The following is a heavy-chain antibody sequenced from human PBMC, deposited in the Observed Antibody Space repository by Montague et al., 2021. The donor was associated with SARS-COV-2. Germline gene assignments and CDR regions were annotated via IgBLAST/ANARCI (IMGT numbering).Heavy chain of an antibody. CDR1: GGSIGTYY. CDR3: ARDNYGDWGYYGLDV. D-gene: IGHD4-17*01. CDR2: IYYTGST. Sequence: SETLSLTCTVSGGSIGTYYWNWIRQSAGKGLEWLGHIYYTGSTKYSPALQSRVTISMDTSRDQLSLRLKSVTAADTAVYYCARDNYGDWGYYGLDVWGQGTTVIVSS. V-gene: IGHV4-59*01. J-gene: IGHJ6*02.